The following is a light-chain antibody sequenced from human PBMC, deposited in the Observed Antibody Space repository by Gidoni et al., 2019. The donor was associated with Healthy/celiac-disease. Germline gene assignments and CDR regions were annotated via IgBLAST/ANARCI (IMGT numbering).Light chain of an antibody. CDR1: QRISSY. J-gene: IGKJ4*01. CDR3: QQSYSTPLLT. Sequence: DIQMTQSPSSMSASVGDCVTITCRASQRISSYLYWYQQKPGKAPKLLIYAASTLQSGVPSRFSGSGCWTDFTLTTSSLQPEDFATYYCQQSYSTPLLTFGGGTKVEIK. V-gene: IGKV1-39*01. CDR2: AAS.